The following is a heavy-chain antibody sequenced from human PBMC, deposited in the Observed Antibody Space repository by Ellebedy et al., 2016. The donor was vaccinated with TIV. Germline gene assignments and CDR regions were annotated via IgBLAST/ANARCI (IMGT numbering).Heavy chain of an antibody. CDR2: TYQTSQWNT. V-gene: IGHV6-1*01. D-gene: IGHD1-26*01. CDR1: GDTVSSSISA. CDR3: ARYRTDYYYAMDV. Sequence: SETLSLTXVVSGDTVSSSISAWHWVRQSPSRGLEWLGGTYQTSQWNTAYAPSLRGRITINLDTSKNHVSLQLNSVTPDDTAIYYCARYRTDYYYAMDVWGQGTTVTVSS. J-gene: IGHJ6*02.